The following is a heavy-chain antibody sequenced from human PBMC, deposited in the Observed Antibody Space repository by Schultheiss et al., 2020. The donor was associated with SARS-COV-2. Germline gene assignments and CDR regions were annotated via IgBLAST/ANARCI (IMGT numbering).Heavy chain of an antibody. CDR3: ARGLDDSSGYLDY. CDR2: IYYSGST. V-gene: IGHV4-39*07. J-gene: IGHJ4*02. D-gene: IGHD3-22*01. CDR1: GGSISSYY. Sequence: SETLSLTCTVSGGSISSYYWSWIRQPPGKGLEWIGSIYYSGSTYYNPSLKSRVTISVDTSKNQFSLKLSSVTAADTAVYYFARGLDDSSGYLDYWGQGTLVTVSS.